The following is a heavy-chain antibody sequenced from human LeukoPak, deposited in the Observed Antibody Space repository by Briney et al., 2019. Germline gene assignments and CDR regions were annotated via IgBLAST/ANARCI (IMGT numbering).Heavy chain of an antibody. CDR1: GGSISSSSYY. D-gene: IGHD5-18*01. J-gene: IGHJ4*02. Sequence: SETLSLTCTVPGGSISSSSYYWGWIRQPPGKGLEWIGSIYYSGSTYYNPSLKSRVTISVDTSKNQFSLKLSSVTAADTAVYYCAREGAVGLPDYWGQGTLVTVSS. CDR3: AREGAVGLPDY. CDR2: IYYSGST. V-gene: IGHV4-39*07.